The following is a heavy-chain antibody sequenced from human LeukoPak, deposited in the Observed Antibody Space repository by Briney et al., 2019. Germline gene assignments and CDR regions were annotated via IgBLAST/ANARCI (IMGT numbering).Heavy chain of an antibody. CDR1: GGTFSSYA. Sequence: SVKASCKASGGTFSSYAISWVRQAPGQGLEWMGGIIPIFGTANYAQKFQGRVTITADESTSTAYMELSSLRSEDTAVYYCASQVTVGRLLPAFGTFDYWGQGTLVTVSS. J-gene: IGHJ4*02. V-gene: IGHV1-69*13. CDR2: IIPIFGTA. D-gene: IGHD2-15*01. CDR3: ASQVTVGRLLPAFGTFDY.